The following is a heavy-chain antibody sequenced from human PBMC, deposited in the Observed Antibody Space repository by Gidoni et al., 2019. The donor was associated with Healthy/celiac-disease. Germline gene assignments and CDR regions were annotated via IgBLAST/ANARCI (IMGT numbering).Heavy chain of an antibody. CDR2: IYYSGST. CDR3: AGGWSSGSLEPYFDY. V-gene: IGHV4-31*03. J-gene: IGHJ4*02. Sequence: QVQLQESGPGLVKPPQTLSLTCTVSGCSISSGGYYWSWIRQHPGKGLEWIGYIYYSGSTYYNPSLKSRVTISVDTSKNQFSLKLSSVTAADTAVYYCAGGWSSGSLEPYFDYWGQGTLVTVSS. CDR1: GCSISSGGYY. D-gene: IGHD1-26*01.